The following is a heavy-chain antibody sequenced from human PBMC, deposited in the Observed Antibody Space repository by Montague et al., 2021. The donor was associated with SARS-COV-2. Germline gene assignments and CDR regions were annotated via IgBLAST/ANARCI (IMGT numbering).Heavy chain of an antibody. CDR1: GFSLSTSGMC. V-gene: IGHV2-70*11. CDR2: IDWDDDK. Sequence: PALVKPTQTLTLTCTFSGFSLSTSGMCVSWIRQPPGKALEWLARIDWDDDKYYSTSLKTRLTISKETSKNQVVLTMTNMDPVDTATYYCARILVAAAGSPFDPWGQGTLVTVSS. CDR3: ARILVAAAGSPFDP. D-gene: IGHD6-13*01. J-gene: IGHJ5*02.